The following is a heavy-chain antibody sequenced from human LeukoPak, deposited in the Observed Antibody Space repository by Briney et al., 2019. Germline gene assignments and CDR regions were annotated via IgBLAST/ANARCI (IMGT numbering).Heavy chain of an antibody. Sequence: PGGSLRLSCAASGFTFSSYSMNWVRQAPGKGLEWVSSISSSSSYIYYADSVKGRFTISRDNAKNSLYLQMNSLRAEDTAVYYCARATPGWWELQRWGQGTLVTVSS. J-gene: IGHJ4*02. CDR1: GFTFSSYS. D-gene: IGHD1-26*01. CDR2: ISSSSSYI. V-gene: IGHV3-21*01. CDR3: ARATPGWWELQR.